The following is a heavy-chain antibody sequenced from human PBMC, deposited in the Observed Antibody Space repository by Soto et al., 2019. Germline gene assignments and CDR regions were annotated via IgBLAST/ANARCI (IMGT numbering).Heavy chain of an antibody. D-gene: IGHD1-26*01. Sequence: PGGSLRLSCAASGFVFARNDMNWVRQRPGKGLEWVSNINYSGVSTYYSDAVKGRFTISRDNSRNILHLEMNSLTVDDTAVYYCVSDPNWEWGYWGHVTPVTVSS. CDR3: VSDPNWEWGY. J-gene: IGHJ4*01. CDR2: INYSGVST. CDR1: GFVFARND. V-gene: IGHV3-23*01.